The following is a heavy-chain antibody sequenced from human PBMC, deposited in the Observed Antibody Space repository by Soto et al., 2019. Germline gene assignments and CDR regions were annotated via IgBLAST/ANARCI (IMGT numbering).Heavy chain of an antibody. CDR1: GFTFSSYA. CDR2: ISGSGGST. V-gene: IGHV3-23*01. D-gene: IGHD5-12*01. CDR3: AKAGNIVATIVYYYYYYMDV. J-gene: IGHJ6*03. Sequence: PWGSLRLSCAASGFTFSSYAMSWVRQAPGKGLEWVSAISGSGGSTYYADSVKGRFTISRDNSKNTLYLQMNSLRAEDTAVYYCAKAGNIVATIVYYYYYYMDVWGKGTTVTVSS.